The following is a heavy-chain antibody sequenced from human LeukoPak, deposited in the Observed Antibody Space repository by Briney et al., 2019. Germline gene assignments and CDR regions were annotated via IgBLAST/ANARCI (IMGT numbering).Heavy chain of an antibody. CDR2: ISYDGSNK. CDR3: ARRTTGTTDDAFDI. Sequence: GGSLRLSCAASGFTYSSYAMHGVRQARGRGREGVAVISYDGSNKYYADSVKGRFTISRDNSKNTLYLQMNSLRAEDTAVYYCARRTTGTTDDAFDIWGQGTMVTVSS. CDR1: GFTYSSYA. V-gene: IGHV3-30*01. D-gene: IGHD1-1*01. J-gene: IGHJ3*02.